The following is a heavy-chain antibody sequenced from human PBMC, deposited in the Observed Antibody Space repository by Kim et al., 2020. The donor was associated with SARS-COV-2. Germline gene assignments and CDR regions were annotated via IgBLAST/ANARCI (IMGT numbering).Heavy chain of an antibody. CDR1: GYTFSDYY. J-gene: IGHJ5*02. Sequence: ASVKVSCKASGYTFSDYYIHWVRQAPGQGLEWMGWINPYTGGTHFAQKFQGRVTLTRDTSINTAFMEVNWLTSDDTAVFYCEKSVGKIVEAVASTFDPWGQGTLVTVSS. D-gene: IGHD2-15*01. CDR2: INPYTGGT. V-gene: IGHV1-2*02. CDR3: EKSVGKIVEAVASTFDP.